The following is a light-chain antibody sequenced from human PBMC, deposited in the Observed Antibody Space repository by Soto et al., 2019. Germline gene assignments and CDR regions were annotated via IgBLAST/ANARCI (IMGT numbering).Light chain of an antibody. Sequence: EIVLTQSPGTLSLSPGERATLSCRASQSVSSSYLAWYQQKPGQAPSLLIYHASTRATGIPARFSGSGSGTEFTLTISSLQSEDFAVYYCQQYNKWPLTFGGGTKLEIK. CDR3: QQYNKWPLT. J-gene: IGKJ4*01. CDR1: QSVSSSY. CDR2: HAS. V-gene: IGKV3-15*01.